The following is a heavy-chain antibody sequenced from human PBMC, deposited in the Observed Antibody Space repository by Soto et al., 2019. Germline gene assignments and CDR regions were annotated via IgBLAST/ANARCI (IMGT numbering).Heavy chain of an antibody. CDR2: ISAYNGKT. CDR3: ARDLGGWPDY. Sequence: ASVKVSCKASGYTFTSYGISWVRQAPGQGLEWMGWISAYNGKTNYAQKLQGRVTITRDTSASTAYMELSSLRSEDTAVYYCARDLGGWPDYWGQGTLVTVSS. J-gene: IGHJ4*02. D-gene: IGHD2-15*01. V-gene: IGHV1-18*01. CDR1: GYTFTSYG.